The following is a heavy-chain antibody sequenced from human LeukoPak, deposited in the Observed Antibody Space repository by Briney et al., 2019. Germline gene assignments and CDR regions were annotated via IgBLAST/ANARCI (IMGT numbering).Heavy chain of an antibody. V-gene: IGHV3-48*02. CDR3: ARDLYYYDSSGYLPAPFDY. CDR2: ISGSGSNI. Sequence: PGGSLRLSCAAPGFTFSSYAMSWVRQAPGEGLEWVSTISGSGSNIYYADSVKGRFTISRDNAKNSLYLQMNSLRDEDTAVYYCARDLYYYDSSGYLPAPFDYWGQGTLVTVSS. CDR1: GFTFSSYA. J-gene: IGHJ4*02. D-gene: IGHD3-22*01.